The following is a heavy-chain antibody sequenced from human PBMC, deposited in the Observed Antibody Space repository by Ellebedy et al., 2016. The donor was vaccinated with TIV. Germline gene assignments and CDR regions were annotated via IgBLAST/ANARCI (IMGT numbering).Heavy chain of an antibody. D-gene: IGHD6-19*01. CDR2: INAYNGNT. J-gene: IGHJ4*02. CDR1: GYTFNSYS. Sequence: ASVKVSCXASGYTFNSYSITWVRQAPGQGLEWMAWINAYNGNTKYAQKLQGRVTLTKDTSTSTVYMELRSLRSDDTAVYYCARQGSSGWHDPIDYWGQGTLVTVSS. CDR3: ARQGSSGWHDPIDY. V-gene: IGHV1-18*01.